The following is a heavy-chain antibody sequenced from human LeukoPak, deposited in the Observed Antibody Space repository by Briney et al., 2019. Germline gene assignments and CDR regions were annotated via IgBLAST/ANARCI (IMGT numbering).Heavy chain of an antibody. V-gene: IGHV3-7*04. J-gene: IGHJ3*02. Sequence: PGGSLRLSCAASGFTFSSYGMHWVRQAPGKGPEWVASIKQDGSEKYYVDSVKGRFTISRDNAKNSLYLEMNTLRDEDTAVYYCAKERYCTITTCYTGSAFDIWGQGTMVTVSS. CDR1: GFTFSSYG. D-gene: IGHD2-2*02. CDR2: IKQDGSEK. CDR3: AKERYCTITTCYTGSAFDI.